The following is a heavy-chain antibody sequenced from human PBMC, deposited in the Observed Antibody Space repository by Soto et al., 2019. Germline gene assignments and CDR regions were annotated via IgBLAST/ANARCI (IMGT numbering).Heavy chain of an antibody. CDR3: ARGFSAYGARPPGFNP. CDR2: IIPIFGTA. D-gene: IGHD4-17*01. CDR1: GGTFSSYA. J-gene: IGHJ5*02. V-gene: IGHV1-69*12. Sequence: QVQLVQSGAEVKKPGSSVKVSCKASGGTFSSYAISWVRQAPGQGLEWMGGIIPIFGTANYAQKFQGRVTMTADEPTSRAKKDLSNLTSEGTAVYYCARGFSAYGARPPGFNPWGQGAVDAVSS.